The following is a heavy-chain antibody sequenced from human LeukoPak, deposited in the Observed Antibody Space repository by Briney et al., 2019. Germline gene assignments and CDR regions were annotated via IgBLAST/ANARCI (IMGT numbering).Heavy chain of an antibody. D-gene: IGHD2/OR15-2a*01. Sequence: SETLSLTCTVSGGSISSYYWSWIRQPPGKGLEWIGYIYYSGSTNYNPSLKSRVTISVETSKNKFSLKLSSMRAADTAVYNSAREVAGGLLSNWGEETL. CDR2: IYYSGST. J-gene: IGHJ4*02. CDR1: GGSISSYY. CDR3: AREVAGGLLSN. V-gene: IGHV4-59*01.